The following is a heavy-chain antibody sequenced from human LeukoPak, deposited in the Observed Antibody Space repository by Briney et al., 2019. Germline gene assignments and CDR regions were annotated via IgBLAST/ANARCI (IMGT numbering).Heavy chain of an antibody. D-gene: IGHD4-17*01. J-gene: IGHJ4*02. CDR3: ARLRSYGDYVRDY. Sequence: SETLSLTCTVSGGSISSSSYYWGWIRQPPGKGLEWIGRIYYSGSTYYNPSLKIRVTISVDTSKNQFSLELSSVTAADSAVYYCARLRSYGDYVRDYWGQGTPVTVPS. CDR2: IYYSGST. CDR1: GGSISSSSYY. V-gene: IGHV4-39*01.